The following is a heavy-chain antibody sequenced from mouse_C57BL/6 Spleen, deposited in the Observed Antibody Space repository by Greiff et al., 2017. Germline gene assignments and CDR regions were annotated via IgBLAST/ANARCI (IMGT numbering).Heavy chain of an antibody. CDR2: IYPGDGDT. D-gene: IGHD2-4*01. CDR1: GYAFSSSG. Sequence: VQLLESGPELVKPGASVKISCKASGYAFSSSGMNWVKQMPGKGLEWIGRIYPGDGDTNYDGQLKGKATLTADKSASTAYMQLSSLPSEDSAVYCCAFYDYDGAWFAYWGQGTLVTVSA. CDR3: AFYDYDGAWFAY. J-gene: IGHJ3*01. V-gene: IGHV1-82*01.